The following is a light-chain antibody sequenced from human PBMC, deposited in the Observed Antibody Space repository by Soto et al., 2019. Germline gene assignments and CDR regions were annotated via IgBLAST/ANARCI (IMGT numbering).Light chain of an antibody. Sequence: EIVMTQSPLSLSVTPGEPASISCRSSQSLLHSNGYNGLDWYLQKPVRSTTLLLHMGSSQAHGVPARFSGSGSGAEFTLTISRVEADDVEVYSCRQSLQTPPTFGGGTKVEIK. CDR3: RQSLQTPPT. J-gene: IGKJ4*01. V-gene: IGKV2-28*01. CDR2: MGS. CDR1: QSLLHSNGYNG.